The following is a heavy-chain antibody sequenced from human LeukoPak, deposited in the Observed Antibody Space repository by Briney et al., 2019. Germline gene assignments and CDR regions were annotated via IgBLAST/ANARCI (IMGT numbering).Heavy chain of an antibody. D-gene: IGHD2-2*01. V-gene: IGHV4-38-2*02. CDR1: GYSISSGFY. CDR3: AMDARGCSSTSCTDAFDI. CDR2: IFHGGSI. J-gene: IGHJ3*02. Sequence: SETLSLTCTVSGYSISSGFYWGWIRQPPGRGLEWIGSIFHGGSIYYNPSLKSRVTISVDTSKNQFSLKLSSVTAADTAVYYCAMDARGCSSTSCTDAFDIWGQGTMVTVSS.